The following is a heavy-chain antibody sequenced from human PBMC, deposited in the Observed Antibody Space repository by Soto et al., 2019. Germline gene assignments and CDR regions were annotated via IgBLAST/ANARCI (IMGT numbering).Heavy chain of an antibody. CDR2: IILRSGTA. CDR3: AGVAYLDCWTGYYPTDY. Sequence: QVQLVQSGAEVKKPGSSVKVSCKASGGSFSSSAVSWVRQAPGQGLEWMGGIILRSGTANYAQRFQGRVTITADESATTTYMEVSSLRSEDTAVYYCAGVAYLDCWTGYYPTDYWGQGSLVAVSS. J-gene: IGHJ4*02. CDR1: GGSFSSSA. V-gene: IGHV1-69*01. D-gene: IGHD3-3*01.